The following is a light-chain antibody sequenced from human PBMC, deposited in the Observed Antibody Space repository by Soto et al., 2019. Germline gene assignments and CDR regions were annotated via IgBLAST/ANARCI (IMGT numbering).Light chain of an antibody. V-gene: IGLV2-14*01. Sequence: QSVLTQPASVSGSPGQSITISCTGTSSDVGGPNYVSWYQQHPGKAPKLIIYEVNKWPSGVSNRFSGSKSGNTAPLTVSGLQAEDEADYYCSSYTYSNTWVFGGGTKLTVL. CDR2: EVN. CDR1: SSDVGGPNY. J-gene: IGLJ3*02. CDR3: SSYTYSNTWV.